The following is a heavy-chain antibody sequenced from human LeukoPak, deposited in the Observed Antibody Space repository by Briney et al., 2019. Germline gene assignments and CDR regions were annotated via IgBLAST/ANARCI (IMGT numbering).Heavy chain of an antibody. CDR2: ITADGGST. CDR1: GFSLSNYA. Sequence: GGSLRLSCEVSGFSLSNYAMNWVRQAPGKGLERVSAITADGGSTHYTISVKGRFIISRDTPKNTLYLQMNNVRAEDTAVYFCARVWIRDYMDVWGKGTTVSVSS. J-gene: IGHJ6*03. CDR3: ARVWIRDYMDV. D-gene: IGHD1-1*01. V-gene: IGHV3-23*01.